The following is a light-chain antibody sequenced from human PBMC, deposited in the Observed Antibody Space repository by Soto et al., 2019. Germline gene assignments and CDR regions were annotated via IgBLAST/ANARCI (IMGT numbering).Light chain of an antibody. V-gene: IGKV1-39*01. Sequence: IQVPQXPSSLSASIGDRVTIACRTSQNINIFLNWYQQKPGRAPMVVISAASNLESGVPSRFSGRGSGTEFTLTISNLQPGDSALYFCQESYSTPLAFGGGTKVDI. CDR1: QNINIF. CDR3: QESYSTPLA. J-gene: IGKJ4*01. CDR2: AAS.